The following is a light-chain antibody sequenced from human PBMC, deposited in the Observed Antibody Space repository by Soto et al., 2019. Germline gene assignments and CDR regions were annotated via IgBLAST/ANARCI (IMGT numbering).Light chain of an antibody. CDR2: DVS. V-gene: IGLV2-14*01. CDR3: SSHTSSSTHVV. CDR1: SSDVGGYNY. J-gene: IGLJ2*01. Sequence: QSVLTQPASVSGSPGQSITISCTGTSSDVGGYNYVSWYQQHPGKAPKLMIYDVSNRPSGVSNRFSGSKSGNTASLTISGLQAEDEADYYCSSHTSSSTHVVFGGGTQLTVL.